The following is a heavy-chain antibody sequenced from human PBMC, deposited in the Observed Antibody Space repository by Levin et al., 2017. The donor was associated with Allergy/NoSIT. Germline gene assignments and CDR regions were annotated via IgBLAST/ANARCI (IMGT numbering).Heavy chain of an antibody. Sequence: GESLKISCAASGFTFSSYGMHWVRQAPGKGLEWVAVIWYDGSNKYYADSVKGRFTISRDNSKNTLYLQMNSLRAEDTAVYYCARDGMNDILTGYPDYWGQGTLVTVSS. D-gene: IGHD3-9*01. CDR2: IWYDGSNK. CDR1: GFTFSSYG. V-gene: IGHV3-33*01. J-gene: IGHJ4*02. CDR3: ARDGMNDILTGYPDY.